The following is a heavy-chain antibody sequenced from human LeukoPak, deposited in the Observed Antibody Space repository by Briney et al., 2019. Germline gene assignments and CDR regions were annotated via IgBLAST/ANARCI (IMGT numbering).Heavy chain of an antibody. CDR1: GFTFSNYH. CDR2: ISRSTTTI. V-gene: IGHV3-48*01. J-gene: IGHJ4*01. D-gene: IGHD5-12*01. CDR3: ARDLVAVPASPNYFDY. Sequence: QPGGSLRLSCAASGFTFSNYHMNWVRQAPGKGLEWVSYISRSTTTIYYADSVRGRSSISRDNAQKSLYLQMNSLTAEDTAVYYCARDLVAVPASPNYFDYWGHGTLVTVSS.